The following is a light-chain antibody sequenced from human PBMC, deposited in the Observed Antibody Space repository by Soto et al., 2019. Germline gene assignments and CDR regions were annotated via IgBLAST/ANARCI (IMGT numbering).Light chain of an antibody. CDR1: SSDIGGYNY. V-gene: IGLV2-14*01. Sequence: QSALTQPASVSGSPGQSITISCTGTSSDIGGYNYVSWYQQYPGKAPKLMIFGVSDRPSGVSNRFSGSKSGTTASLTISGLQAEDEADYYCSSYKTRSTVVVFGGGTKLTVL. CDR3: SSYKTRSTVVV. J-gene: IGLJ2*01. CDR2: GVS.